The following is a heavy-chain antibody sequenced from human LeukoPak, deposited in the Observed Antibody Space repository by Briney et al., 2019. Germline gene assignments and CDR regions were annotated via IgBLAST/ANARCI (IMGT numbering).Heavy chain of an antibody. J-gene: IGHJ4*02. CDR1: GYTFTSYG. CDR3: ARAEIYCSGGSCYPVGADY. D-gene: IGHD2-15*01. CDR2: ISAYNGNT. Sequence: GASVKVSCKASGYTFTSYGISWVRQAPGQGLEWMGWISAYNGNTNYAQKLQGRVTMTTDTSTSTAYMELRSLRSDDTAVYYCARAEIYCSGGSCYPVGADYWGQRTLVTVSS. V-gene: IGHV1-18*04.